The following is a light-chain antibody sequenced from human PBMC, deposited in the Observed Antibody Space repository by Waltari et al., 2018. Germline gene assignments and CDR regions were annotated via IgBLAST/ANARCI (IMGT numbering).Light chain of an antibody. J-gene: IGKJ5*01. V-gene: IGKV3-11*01. CDR2: DAS. Sequence: EIVLTQSPATLSLSPGERATLSCRASQSVSSYLVWYQQKAGQAPMLLIYDASNRATGIPARFSGSGSGTDFTLTISSLEPEDFAVYYCQHRRNWPLTFGQGTRLEIK. CDR1: QSVSSY. CDR3: QHRRNWPLT.